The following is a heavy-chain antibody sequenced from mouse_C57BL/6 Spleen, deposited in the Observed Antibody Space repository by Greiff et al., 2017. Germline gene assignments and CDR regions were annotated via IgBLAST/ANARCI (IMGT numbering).Heavy chain of an antibody. D-gene: IGHD1-1*01. V-gene: IGHV14-4*01. CDR2: IDPENGDT. CDR3: TFGSGSHSYAMGC. CDR1: GFHIKDDY. J-gene: IGHJ4*01. Sequence: EVQLVESGAELVRPGASVQVSCTASGFHIKDDYMHWVTQRPEQGLEWIGWIDPENGDTEYASKFQGQATIAADTSSNTAYLPLSSLTSEDTAVYYCTFGSGSHSYAMGCWGQGTSVTVSS.